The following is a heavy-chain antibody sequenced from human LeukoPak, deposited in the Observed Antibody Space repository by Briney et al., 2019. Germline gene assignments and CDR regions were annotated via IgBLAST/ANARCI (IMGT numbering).Heavy chain of an antibody. D-gene: IGHD3-22*01. CDR3: AREVRYYDSSGFFTKSDGFYI. CDR2: VYYSGST. CDR1: GGSLSTSY. J-gene: IGHJ3*02. V-gene: IGHV4-59*01. Sequence: SETLSLTCSVSGGSLSTSYWSWIRQPPGRGPEWIGCVYYSGSTYYSPSLKSRVTMSLQTSNNQISLKLTSVTAADTAVYYCAREVRYYDSSGFFTKSDGFYIWGQGTMVIVSS.